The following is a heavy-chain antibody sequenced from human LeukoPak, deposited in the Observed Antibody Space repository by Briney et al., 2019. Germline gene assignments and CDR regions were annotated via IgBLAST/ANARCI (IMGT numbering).Heavy chain of an antibody. CDR3: ARSPKLNHPSIAAAPYSYYYYGMDV. CDR2: IYYSGST. J-gene: IGHJ6*02. Sequence: SETLSLTCTVSGGSISSYYWSWIRQPPGKGLEWIGYIYYSGSTNYNPSLKSRVTISVDTSKNQFSLKLSSVTAADTAVYYCARSPKLNHPSIAAAPYSYYYYGMDVWGQGTTVTVSS. V-gene: IGHV4-59*08. D-gene: IGHD6-13*01. CDR1: GGSISSYY.